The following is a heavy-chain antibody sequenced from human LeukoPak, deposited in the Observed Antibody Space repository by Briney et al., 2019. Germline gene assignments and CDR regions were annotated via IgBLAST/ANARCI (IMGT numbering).Heavy chain of an antibody. CDR2: ISYDGSNK. D-gene: IGHD1-26*01. V-gene: IGHV3-30*18. CDR3: AKGLNSGSYLGLVY. Sequence: GRSLRLSCAASGFTFSSYGMHWVRQAPGKGLKWVAVISYDGSNKYYADSVKGRFTISRDNSKNTLYLQMNSLRAEDTAVYYCAKGLNSGSYLGLVYWGQGTLVTVSS. CDR1: GFTFSSYG. J-gene: IGHJ4*02.